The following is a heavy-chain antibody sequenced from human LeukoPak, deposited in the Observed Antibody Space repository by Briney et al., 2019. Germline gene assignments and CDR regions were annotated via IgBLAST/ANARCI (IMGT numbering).Heavy chain of an antibody. CDR1: GDTFSSYA. CDR2: IIPILGIA. V-gene: IGHV1-69*04. CDR3: ARDRVEYSSSAGDY. J-gene: IGHJ4*02. D-gene: IGHD6-6*01. Sequence: SVKVSCKASGDTFSSYAISWVRQAPGQGLEWMGRIIPILGIANYAQKFQGRVTITADKSTSTAYMELSSLRSEDTAVYYCARDRVEYSSSAGDYWGQGTLVTVSS.